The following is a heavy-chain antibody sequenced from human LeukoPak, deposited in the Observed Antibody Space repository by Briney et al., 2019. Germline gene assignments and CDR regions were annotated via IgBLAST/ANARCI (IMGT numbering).Heavy chain of an antibody. CDR1: GFMSSGHY. J-gene: IGHJ4*02. CDR2: ISSSSSTI. D-gene: IGHD2-8*01. Sequence: GGSLRLSCVASGFMSSGHYIDWVRQAPGKGLEWVSYISSSSSTIYYADSVKGRFTISRDNAKNSLYLQMNSLRAEDTAVYYCARRCPSSKGGLSFDYWGQGTLVTVSS. CDR3: ARRCPSSKGGLSFDY. V-gene: IGHV3-48*01.